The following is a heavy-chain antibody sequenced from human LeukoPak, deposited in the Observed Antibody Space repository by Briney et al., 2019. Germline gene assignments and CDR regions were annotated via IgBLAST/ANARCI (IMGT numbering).Heavy chain of an antibody. Sequence: PGGSLRLSCAASGFTFSSYSMNWVRQAPGKGLEWVSYISSSSSTIYYADSVKGRFTISRDNAKNSLYLQMNSLRAEDTAVYYCARSKIVVVPAADERGAMSYWFDPWGQGTLVTVSS. D-gene: IGHD2-2*01. V-gene: IGHV3-48*01. CDR3: ARSKIVVVPAADERGAMSYWFDP. CDR1: GFTFSSYS. J-gene: IGHJ5*02. CDR2: ISSSSSTI.